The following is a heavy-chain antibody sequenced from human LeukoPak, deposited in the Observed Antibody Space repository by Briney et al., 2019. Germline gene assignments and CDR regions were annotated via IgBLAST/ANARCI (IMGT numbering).Heavy chain of an antibody. Sequence: PSETLSLTCAVYGGSFSGYYWSWIRQPPGKGLEWIGEINHSGSTNYNPSLKSRVTISVDTSKNQFSLKLSSVTAADTAVHYCARGWVYYYGSGSYYEFDYWGQGTLVTVSS. CDR3: ARGWVYYYGSGSYYEFDY. CDR1: GGSFSGYY. V-gene: IGHV4-34*01. CDR2: INHSGST. J-gene: IGHJ4*02. D-gene: IGHD3-10*01.